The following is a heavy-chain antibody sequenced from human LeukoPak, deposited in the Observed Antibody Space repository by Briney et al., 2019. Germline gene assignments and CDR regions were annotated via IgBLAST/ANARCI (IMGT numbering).Heavy chain of an antibody. Sequence: PSETLSLACTVSGGSISSYYWSWIRQPPGKGLEWIGYIYYSGSTNYNPSLKSRVTISVDTSKNQFSLKLSSVTAADTAAYYCARVSHSSGWQHWYFDLWGRGTLVTVSS. J-gene: IGHJ2*01. CDR3: ARVSHSSGWQHWYFDL. V-gene: IGHV4-59*01. D-gene: IGHD6-19*01. CDR1: GGSISSYY. CDR2: IYYSGST.